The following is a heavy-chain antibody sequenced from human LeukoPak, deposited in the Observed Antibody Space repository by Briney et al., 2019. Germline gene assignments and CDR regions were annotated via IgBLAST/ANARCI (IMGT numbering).Heavy chain of an antibody. CDR2: INPSGGGT. J-gene: IGHJ5*02. Sequence: ASVKVSCKASGYTFTNYYMHWVRQAPGQGLEWMGIINPSGGGTNYAQKFQGRATMTRDTSTTTFYMELSSLGSEDTAVYYCARDGCSSSTCSHGGNWFDPWGQGTLVTVSS. V-gene: IGHV1-46*01. CDR3: ARDGCSSSTCSHGGNWFDP. CDR1: GYTFTNYY. D-gene: IGHD2-2*01.